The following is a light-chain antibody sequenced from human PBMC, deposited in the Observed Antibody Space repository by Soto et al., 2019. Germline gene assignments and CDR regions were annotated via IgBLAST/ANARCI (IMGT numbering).Light chain of an antibody. V-gene: IGLV1-51*01. CDR2: DNY. CDR1: NSNLENDY. Sequence: QSALTQPASVSAAPGQKVTISCSGSNSNLENDYIFWYQQFPGTAPKLLIYDNYKRPSGIPDRFSASKSATSATLAITGLQTGDEADYYCGTWRGSLSAVVFGGGTQLTVL. J-gene: IGLJ7*01. CDR3: GTWRGSLSAVV.